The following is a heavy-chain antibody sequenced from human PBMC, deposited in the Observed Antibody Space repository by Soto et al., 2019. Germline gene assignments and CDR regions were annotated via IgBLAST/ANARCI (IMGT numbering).Heavy chain of an antibody. CDR1: GGTISGYY. CDR2: IYSSGNT. J-gene: IGHJ5*02. Sequence: SETLSFTCSVSGGTISGYYWTWIRQPAGQGLEWIGRIYSSGNTQYNPSLQSRVTMSLDTSNNQFSLRLTSVTAADTAVYYCARGQRFSDWFDPWGQGTLVTVSS. D-gene: IGHD3-3*01. CDR3: ARGQRFSDWFDP. V-gene: IGHV4-4*07.